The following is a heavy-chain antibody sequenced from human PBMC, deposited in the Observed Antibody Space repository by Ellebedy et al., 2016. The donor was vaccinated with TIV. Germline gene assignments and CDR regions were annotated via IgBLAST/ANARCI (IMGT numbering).Heavy chain of an antibody. Sequence: GESLKISCAASGFTVSSNFMTWVRQAPGKGLEWVSVIYGGGTIRYADSVKGRFTISRDNSKNTVDLQMNSLRAEDKAVDYCARPTVPATICGACGMDVWGQGTTVIVSS. CDR2: IYGGGTI. V-gene: IGHV3-53*01. J-gene: IGHJ6*02. D-gene: IGHD2-2*01. CDR3: ARPTVPATICGACGMDV. CDR1: GFTVSSNF.